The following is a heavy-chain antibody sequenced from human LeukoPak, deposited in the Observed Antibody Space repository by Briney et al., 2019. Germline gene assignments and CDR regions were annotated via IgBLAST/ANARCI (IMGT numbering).Heavy chain of an antibody. J-gene: IGHJ4*02. D-gene: IGHD7-27*01. V-gene: IGHV3-30*03. CDR1: GFTFSSYG. CDR2: ISYDGSNK. CDR3: ARDRDWGCSYCSY. Sequence: PGRSLRLSCAASGFTFSSYGMHWVRQAPGKGLEWVAVISYDGSNKYYADSVKGRFTISRDNSKNTLYLQMNSLRAEDTAVYYCARDRDWGCSYCSYWGQGTLVTVSS.